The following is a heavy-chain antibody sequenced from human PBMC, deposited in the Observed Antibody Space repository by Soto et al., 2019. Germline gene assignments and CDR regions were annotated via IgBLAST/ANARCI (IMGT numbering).Heavy chain of an antibody. D-gene: IGHD2-15*01. CDR3: ALRRGVAEKKEDAFDI. CDR1: GFTFSSYA. Sequence: QVQLVESGGGVVQPGRSLRLSCAASGFTFSSYAMHWVRQAPGKGLEWVAVISYDGSNKYYADSVKGRFTISRDNSKNTLYLQMNSLRAEDTAVYACALRRGVAEKKEDAFDIWGQGTMVTVSS. J-gene: IGHJ3*02. CDR2: ISYDGSNK. V-gene: IGHV3-30-3*01.